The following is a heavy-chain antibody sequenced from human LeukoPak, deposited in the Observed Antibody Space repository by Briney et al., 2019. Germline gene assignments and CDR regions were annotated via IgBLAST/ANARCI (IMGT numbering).Heavy chain of an antibody. D-gene: IGHD1-14*01. CDR2: INPNSGGT. V-gene: IGHV1-2*02. CDR3: ARPLTTSGWYFDL. J-gene: IGHJ2*01. Sequence: ASLKVSCKASEYTFTGFYIHWVRQAPGQGLEWMGWINPNSGGTNYAQKFQDRVTMTRDTSISTAYMELSSLRSDDTAIYYCARPLTTSGWYFDLWGRGTLVTVSS. CDR1: EYTFTGFY.